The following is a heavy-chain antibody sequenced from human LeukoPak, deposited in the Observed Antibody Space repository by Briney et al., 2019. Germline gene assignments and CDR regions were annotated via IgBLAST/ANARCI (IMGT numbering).Heavy chain of an antibody. V-gene: IGHV3-23*01. D-gene: IGHD2-8*02. J-gene: IGHJ3*02. Sequence: RSGGSLRLSCAASGFTFSNYAMSWDRQAPGKGLEWVSGISARADSTYYADSVKGRVTISRDNSKNTLSLQLNSLRAEEAAVYYLSKAFMWSIDAFHIWGQGTMVTVSS. CDR3: SKAFMWSIDAFHI. CDR2: ISARADST. CDR1: GFTFSNYA.